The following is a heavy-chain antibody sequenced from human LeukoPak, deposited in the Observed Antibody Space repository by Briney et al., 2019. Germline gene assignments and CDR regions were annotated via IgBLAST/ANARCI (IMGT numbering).Heavy chain of an antibody. J-gene: IGHJ4*02. CDR1: GGSISSYY. CDR2: ISYSGST. D-gene: IGHD3-10*01. Sequence: PSETLSLTCTVSGGSISSYYWSWIRQPPGKGLEWIGYISYSGSTNYNPSLKSRVTISVDTSKNQFSLKLSSVTAADTAVYYCARAGPYGSGSYYDYWGQGTLVTVSS. V-gene: IGHV4-59*01. CDR3: ARAGPYGSGSYYDY.